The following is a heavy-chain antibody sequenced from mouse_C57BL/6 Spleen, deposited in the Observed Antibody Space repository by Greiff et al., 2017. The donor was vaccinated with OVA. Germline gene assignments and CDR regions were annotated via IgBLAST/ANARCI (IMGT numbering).Heavy chain of an antibody. V-gene: IGHV5-9-1*02. J-gene: IGHJ3*01. D-gene: IGHD2-4*01. CDR3: TNYDYDATWLAY. CDR2: ISSGGDYI. CDR1: GFTFSSYA. Sequence: DVHLVESGEGLVKPGGSLKLSCAASGFTFSSYAMSWVRQTPEKRLEWVAYISSGGDYIYYADTVKGRFTISRDNARNTLYQQMSSLKSEDTAMYYCTNYDYDATWLAYWGQGTLVTVSA.